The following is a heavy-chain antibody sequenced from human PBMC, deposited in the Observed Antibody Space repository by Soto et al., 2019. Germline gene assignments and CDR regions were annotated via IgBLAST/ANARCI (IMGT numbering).Heavy chain of an antibody. Sequence: VQLQESGPGLVKPSGTLSLTCAVSGCSVTRIISWTWVRQSPGKGLEWLGEIHLSGTTNYNPSLRSLVPISVEKSKNEYSMNLTAVTAADTAVYYCAGDGGLTALGDYYYGLDVWGQGTTFTGS. V-gene: IGHV4-4*02. CDR1: GCSVTRIIS. D-gene: IGHD6-25*01. CDR3: AGDGGLTALGDYYYGLDV. CDR2: IHLSGTT. J-gene: IGHJ6*02.